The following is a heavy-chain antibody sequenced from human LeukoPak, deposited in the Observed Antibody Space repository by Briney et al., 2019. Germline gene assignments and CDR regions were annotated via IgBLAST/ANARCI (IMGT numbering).Heavy chain of an antibody. Sequence: GGSLRLSCAASGFTVSSNYMNWVRQAPGKGLEWVSVIYRGGSTNYADSVKSRFTISRDNSKNTLYLQMDSLRAEDTAVYYCARDLHCRSTTCYTHGAFDIWGQGTMVTVSS. CDR2: IYRGGST. CDR1: GFTVSSNY. CDR3: ARDLHCRSTTCYTHGAFDI. D-gene: IGHD2-2*01. V-gene: IGHV3-53*01. J-gene: IGHJ3*02.